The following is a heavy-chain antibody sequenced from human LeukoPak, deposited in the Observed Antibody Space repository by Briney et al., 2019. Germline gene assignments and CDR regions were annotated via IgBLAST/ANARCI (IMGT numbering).Heavy chain of an antibody. Sequence: ASVKVSCKASGYTFTSYSIHWVRQAPGQGLEWMGIFNPSGYDTTYARKFQGRVTMTRDTSTSTVYMELSSLRSEDTAVYYCTTDGLYYDFWSGYYFLEYWGQGTLVTVSS. V-gene: IGHV1-46*01. J-gene: IGHJ4*02. D-gene: IGHD3-3*01. CDR1: GYTFTSYS. CDR3: TTDGLYYDFWSGYYFLEY. CDR2: FNPSGYDT.